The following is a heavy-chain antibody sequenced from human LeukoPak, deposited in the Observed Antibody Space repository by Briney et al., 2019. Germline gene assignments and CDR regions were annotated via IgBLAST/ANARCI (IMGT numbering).Heavy chain of an antibody. CDR2: INPSGATT. CDR3: ATEHITGSYYSD. V-gene: IGHV1-46*01. J-gene: IGHJ4*02. Sequence: ASVKVSCEASGNTFTTYYIHWVRQAPGQGLEWMGIINPSGATTNYAQKFQGRVTMTRDTSTSTVYMELSSLRSEDTAVYYCATEHITGSYYSDWGQGTLVTVSS. CDR1: GNTFTTYY. D-gene: IGHD3-10*01.